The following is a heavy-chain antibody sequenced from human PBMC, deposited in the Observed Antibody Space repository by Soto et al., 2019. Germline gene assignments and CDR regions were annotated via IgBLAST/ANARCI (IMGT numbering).Heavy chain of an antibody. CDR2: INSDGTST. D-gene: IGHD4-17*01. V-gene: IGHV3-74*01. J-gene: IGHJ4*02. CDR3: ARINDYGGKIDY. Sequence: PGGSLRLSCAASGFTFNNYWMHWVRQAPGKGLVWVSRINSDGTSTSYADSVKGRFTISRDNAKNSLYLQMNSLRDEDTAVYYCARINDYGGKIDYWGQGTLVTVSS. CDR1: GFTFNNYW.